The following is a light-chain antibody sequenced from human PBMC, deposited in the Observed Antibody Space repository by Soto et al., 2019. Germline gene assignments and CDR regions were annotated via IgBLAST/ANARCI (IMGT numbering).Light chain of an antibody. CDR2: DAS. Sequence: EIVLTQSPATLSLSPGERATLACRASQSVGSYLAWYQHKPGQAPRLLIHDASNRATGIPARFSGSGSGTDFTLTISSLEPEDSAVYYCQQRSNWPRGIFGQGTKLEIK. J-gene: IGKJ2*02. CDR1: QSVGSY. V-gene: IGKV3-11*01. CDR3: QQRSNWPRGI.